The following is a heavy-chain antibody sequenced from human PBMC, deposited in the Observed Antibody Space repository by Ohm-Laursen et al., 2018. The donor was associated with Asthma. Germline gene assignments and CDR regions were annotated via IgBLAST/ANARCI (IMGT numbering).Heavy chain of an antibody. V-gene: IGHV3-74*01. D-gene: IGHD6-19*01. CDR3: ARVLEVSSGWYYYYYGMDV. Sequence: GSLRLSCAASGFTFSDYYMSWIRQAPGKGLVWVSRINSDGSSTSYADSVKGRFTISRDNAKNTLYLQMNSLRAEDTAVYYCARVLEVSSGWYYYYYGMDVWGQGTTVTVSS. CDR2: INSDGSST. J-gene: IGHJ6*02. CDR1: GFTFSDYY.